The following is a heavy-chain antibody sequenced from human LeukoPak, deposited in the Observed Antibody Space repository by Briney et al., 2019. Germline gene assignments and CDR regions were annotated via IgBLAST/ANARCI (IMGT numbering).Heavy chain of an antibody. Sequence: GASVKVSCKASGYTFTSYYMHWVRQAPGQGLEWMGWINTNTGNPTYAQGFTGRFVFSLDTSVSTAYLQISSLKAEDTAVYYCVRDLYSGSYWHWGQGALVTVSS. CDR1: GYTFTSYY. CDR2: INTNTGNP. CDR3: VRDLYSGSYWH. V-gene: IGHV7-4-1*02. D-gene: IGHD1-26*01. J-gene: IGHJ4*02.